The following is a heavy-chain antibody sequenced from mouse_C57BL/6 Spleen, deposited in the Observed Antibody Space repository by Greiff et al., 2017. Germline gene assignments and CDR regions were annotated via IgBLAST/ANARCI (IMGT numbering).Heavy chain of an antibody. J-gene: IGHJ4*01. V-gene: IGHV1-69*01. D-gene: IGHD1-1*01. Sequence: QVQLKEPGAELVMPGASVKLSCKASGYTFTSYWMHWVKQRPGQGLEWIGEIDPSDSYTNYNQKFKGKSTLTVDKSSSTAYMQLSSLTSEDSAVYYCARYYGSSYDAMDYWGQGTSVTVSS. CDR1: GYTFTSYW. CDR3: ARYYGSSYDAMDY. CDR2: IDPSDSYT.